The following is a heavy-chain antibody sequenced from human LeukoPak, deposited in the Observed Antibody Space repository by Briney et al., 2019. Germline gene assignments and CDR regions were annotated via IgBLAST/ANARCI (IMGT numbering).Heavy chain of an antibody. D-gene: IGHD2-21*01. CDR2: INPNSGGT. CDR3: ARDLVALRDNWFDP. V-gene: IGHV1-2*02. J-gene: IGHJ5*02. CDR1: GYTFTSYY. Sequence: ASVKVSCKASGYTFTSYYMHWVRQAPGQGLEWMGWINPNSGGTNYAQKFQGRVTMTRDTSISTAYMELSRLRSDDTAVYYCARDLVALRDNWFDPWGQGTLVTVSS.